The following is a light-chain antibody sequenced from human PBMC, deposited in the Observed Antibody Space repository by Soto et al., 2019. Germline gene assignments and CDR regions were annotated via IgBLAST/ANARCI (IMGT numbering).Light chain of an antibody. CDR1: QSVRNNY. CDR3: QPYGNTPWA. Sequence: EIVLKQSPGTLSLSPVERATLSRKASQSVRNNYLVWYQQKPGQAPRLLIYAASSRATGISDRFSGSGSGTDFTITISRLEPEDFAVYYCQPYGNTPWAVGQGTQVEIK. CDR2: AAS. V-gene: IGKV3-20*01. J-gene: IGKJ1*01.